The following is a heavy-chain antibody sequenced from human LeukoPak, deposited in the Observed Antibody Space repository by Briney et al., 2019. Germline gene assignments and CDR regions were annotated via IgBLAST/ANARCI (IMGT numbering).Heavy chain of an antibody. J-gene: IGHJ4*02. CDR1: GYTFTSYG. CDR2: INAGNGNT. CDR3: ARYGSSSGLDY. D-gene: IGHD6-13*01. V-gene: IGHV1-3*01. Sequence: ASVKVSCTASGYTFTSYGISWVRQAPGQGLEWMGWINAGNGNTKYSQKFQGRVTITRDTSASTAYMELSNLRSEDTAVYYCARYGSSSGLDYWGQGTLVTVSS.